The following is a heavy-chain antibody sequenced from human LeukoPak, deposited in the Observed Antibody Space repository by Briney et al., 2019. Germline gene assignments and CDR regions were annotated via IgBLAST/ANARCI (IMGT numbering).Heavy chain of an antibody. CDR3: ARQTMVRGVTDAFDI. J-gene: IGHJ3*02. V-gene: IGHV1-69*06. CDR1: GGTFSSYA. CDR2: TIPIFGTA. D-gene: IGHD3-10*01. Sequence: ASVKVSCKASGGTFSSYAISWVRQAPGQGLEWMGGTIPIFGTANYAQKFQGRVTITADKSTSTAYMELSSLRSEDTAVYYCARQTMVRGVTDAFDIWGQGTMVTVSS.